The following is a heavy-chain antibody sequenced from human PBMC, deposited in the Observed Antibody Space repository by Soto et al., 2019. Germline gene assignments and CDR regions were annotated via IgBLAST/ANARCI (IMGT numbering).Heavy chain of an antibody. J-gene: IGHJ4*02. D-gene: IGHD1-1*01. CDR3: AHSNWRDPIYD. CDR2: IYWDDDK. V-gene: IGHV2-5*02. CDR1: GFSLSTGAVG. Sequence: QITLKESGPPLVKPTQTLTLTCTFSGFSLSTGAVGVGWIRQPPGKALEWLALIYWDDDKHYSPSLKSRLTITPDTPQNHVVLTMTNMDPVDTATYYCAHSNWRDPIYDWGQGTLVTVSS.